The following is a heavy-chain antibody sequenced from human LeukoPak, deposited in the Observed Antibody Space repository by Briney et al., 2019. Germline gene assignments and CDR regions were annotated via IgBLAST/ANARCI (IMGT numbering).Heavy chain of an antibody. D-gene: IGHD3-10*01. V-gene: IGHV3-30*18. CDR2: ISYDGSNK. Sequence: GRSLRLSCAASGFTFSSYVMHWVRQAPGKGLEWVAVISYDGSNKYYADSVKGRFTISRDNSKNTLYLQMNSLRAEDTAVYYCAKPSYGSGSLSNFDYWGQGTLVTVSS. CDR1: GFTFSSYV. J-gene: IGHJ4*02. CDR3: AKPSYGSGSLSNFDY.